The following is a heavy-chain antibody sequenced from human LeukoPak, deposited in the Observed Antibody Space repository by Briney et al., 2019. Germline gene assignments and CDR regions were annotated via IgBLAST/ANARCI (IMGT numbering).Heavy chain of an antibody. V-gene: IGHV4-59*08. Sequence: SETLSLTCTVSGGSISSYYWSWIRQPPGKGLEYIGYIYYSGNTNSNPSLNGRVTISVDTSKNQFSLKLSSVTAADTAVYYCARRGSGASLEYYFDLWGRGTLVTVSS. D-gene: IGHD1-14*01. J-gene: IGHJ2*01. CDR1: GGSISSYY. CDR2: IYYSGNT. CDR3: ARRGSGASLEYYFDL.